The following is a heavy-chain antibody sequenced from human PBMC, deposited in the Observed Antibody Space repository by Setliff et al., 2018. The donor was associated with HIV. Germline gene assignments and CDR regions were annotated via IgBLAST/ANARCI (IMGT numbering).Heavy chain of an antibody. CDR2: ISSSGNTV. CDR3: ARYFRDGSYNDY. V-gene: IGHV3-48*03. Sequence: TGGSLRLSCTASGFTFSDYEMNWVRQAPGKGLEWVSYISSSGNTVYYADSVKGRFAISRDNAKRSLYLQMNSLRGEDTAVYYCARYFRDGSYNDYWGQGTLVTVSS. CDR1: GFTFSDYE. J-gene: IGHJ4*02. D-gene: IGHD3-10*01.